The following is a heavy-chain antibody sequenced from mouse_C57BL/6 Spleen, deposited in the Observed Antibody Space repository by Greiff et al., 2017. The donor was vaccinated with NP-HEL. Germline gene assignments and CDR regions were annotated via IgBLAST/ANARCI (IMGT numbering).Heavy chain of an antibody. CDR2: ISSGSSTI. J-gene: IGHJ4*01. Sequence: EVQRVESGGGLVKPGGSLKLSCAASGFTFSDYGMRWVRQAPEKGLEWVAYISSGSSTIYYADTVKGRFTISRDNAKNTLFLQMTSLRSEDTAMYYCARAYHYAMDYWGQGTSVTVSS. CDR1: GFTFSDYG. V-gene: IGHV5-17*01. D-gene: IGHD2-10*01. CDR3: ARAYHYAMDY.